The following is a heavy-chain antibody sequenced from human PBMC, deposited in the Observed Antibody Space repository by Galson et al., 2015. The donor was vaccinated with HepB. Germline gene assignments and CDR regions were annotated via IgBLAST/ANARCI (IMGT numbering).Heavy chain of an antibody. D-gene: IGHD4-17*01. CDR1: GGSISSGGYY. CDR2: IYYSGST. J-gene: IGHJ6*02. V-gene: IGHV4-31*03. Sequence: TLSLTCTVSGGSISSGGYYRSWIREHPGKGLGWIGYIYYSGSTYYNPSLKSRVTISVDTSKNQFSLKLSSVTAADTAVYYCARALPYGDYKVDGMDVWGQGTTVTVSS. CDR3: ARALPYGDYKVDGMDV.